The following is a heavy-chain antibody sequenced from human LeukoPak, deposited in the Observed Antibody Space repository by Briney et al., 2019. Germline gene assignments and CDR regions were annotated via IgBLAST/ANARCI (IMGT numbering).Heavy chain of an antibody. V-gene: IGHV3-9*01. CDR1: GFTLDDYA. J-gene: IGHJ4*02. CDR3: AKGATYYYTSGSYLDY. D-gene: IGHD3-10*01. CDR2: INWNSDSI. Sequence: PGGSLRLSCAASGFTLDDYAMHWVRQGPGKGLEWVSGINWNSDSIGYADSVKGRFTISRDNAKNSLYLQMNSLRSEDTAFYYCAKGATYYYTSGSYLDYWGQGTLVTVSS.